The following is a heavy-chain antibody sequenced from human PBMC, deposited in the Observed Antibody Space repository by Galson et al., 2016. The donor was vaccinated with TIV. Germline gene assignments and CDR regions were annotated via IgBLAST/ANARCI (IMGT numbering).Heavy chain of an antibody. D-gene: IGHD4-23*01. CDR2: ITYTSATI. CDR3: ARPGNYDGDRRGAFDL. Sequence: SLRLSCAASGFTFSSWHMDWVRQAPGEGLEWISFITYTSATIYYADSVKGRFTVSRDNAKNSLYLLMNSLRAEDTAVYYCARPGNYDGDRRGAFDLWGQGTMVTVSP. CDR1: GFTFSSWH. J-gene: IGHJ3*01. V-gene: IGHV3-48*04.